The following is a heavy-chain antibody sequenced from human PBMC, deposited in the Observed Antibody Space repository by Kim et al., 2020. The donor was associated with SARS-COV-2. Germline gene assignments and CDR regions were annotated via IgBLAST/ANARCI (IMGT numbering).Heavy chain of an antibody. J-gene: IGHJ4*02. V-gene: IGHV3-11*01. CDR3: ARVPFGDFSAYYFDL. D-gene: IGHD3-10*01. Sequence: ADPVKGRFTIPRDNGKNSLYLEMSSLRAEDTALYYCARVPFGDFSAYYFDLWGQGTLVTVSS.